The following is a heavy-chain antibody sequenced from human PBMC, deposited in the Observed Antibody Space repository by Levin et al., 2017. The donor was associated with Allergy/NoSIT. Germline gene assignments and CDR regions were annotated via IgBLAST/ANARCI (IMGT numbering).Heavy chain of an antibody. CDR1: GFTFSSYS. J-gene: IGHJ3*02. Sequence: GGSLRLSCAASGFTFSSYSMNWVRQAPGKGLEWVSYISSSSSTIYYADSVKGRFTISRDNAKNSLYLQMNSLRDEDTAVYYCARGGVGGSYLDAFDIWGQGTMVTVSS. D-gene: IGHD1-26*01. CDR3: ARGGVGGSYLDAFDI. V-gene: IGHV3-48*02. CDR2: ISSSSSTI.